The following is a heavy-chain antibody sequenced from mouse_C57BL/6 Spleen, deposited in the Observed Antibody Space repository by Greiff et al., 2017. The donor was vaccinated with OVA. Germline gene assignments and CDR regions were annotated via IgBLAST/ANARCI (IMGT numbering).Heavy chain of an antibody. CDR3: TGLRRYFDY. D-gene: IGHD2-2*01. Sequence: VQLQQSGAELVRPGASVKLSCTASGFNIKDDYMHWVKQRPEQGLEWIGWIDPENGDTEYASKFQGKATITADKSSNTAYLQLSSLTSEDTAVYYCTGLRRYFDYWGQGTTLTVSS. CDR1: GFNIKDDY. J-gene: IGHJ2*01. CDR2: IDPENGDT. V-gene: IGHV14-4*01.